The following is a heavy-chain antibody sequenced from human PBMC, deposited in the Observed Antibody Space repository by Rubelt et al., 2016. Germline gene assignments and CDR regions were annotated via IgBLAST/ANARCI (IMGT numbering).Heavy chain of an antibody. Sequence: QVQLQESGPGLVKPTETLSLTCSVSDYSISSGYYWGWIRQPPGKGLEWLVSIYHSGRTYYNPSRKVEGTRSGDRSKNKCARKLSSVTAADTAVYYGARDDPRHLVRPFDHWGQGTLVTVSS. CDR1: DYSISSGYY. CDR3: ARDDPRHLVRPFDH. J-gene: IGHJ4*02. CDR2: IYHSGRT. V-gene: IGHV4-38-2*02. D-gene: IGHD6-6*01.